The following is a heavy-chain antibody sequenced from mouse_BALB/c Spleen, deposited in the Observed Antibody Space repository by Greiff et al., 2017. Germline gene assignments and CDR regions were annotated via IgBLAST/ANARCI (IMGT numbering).Heavy chain of an antibody. J-gene: IGHJ3*01. Sequence: EVQVVESGGGLVKPGGSLKLSCAASGFTFSSYAMSWVRQTPEKRLEWVASISSGGSTYYPDSVKGRFTISRDNARNILYLQMSSLRSEDTAMYYCARGSVVAPLEAYWGQGTLVTVSA. CDR3: ARGSVVAPLEAY. CDR1: GFTFSSYA. V-gene: IGHV5-6-5*01. CDR2: ISSGGST. D-gene: IGHD1-1*01.